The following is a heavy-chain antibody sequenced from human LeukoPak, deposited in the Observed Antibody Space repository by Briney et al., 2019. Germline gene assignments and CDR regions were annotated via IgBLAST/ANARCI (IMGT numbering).Heavy chain of an antibody. J-gene: IGHJ5*02. CDR2: INHSGST. V-gene: IGHV4-34*01. CDR3: ARRSRTTARNWFGP. CDR1: GGSFSGYY. Sequence: SETLSLTCAVYGGSFSGYYWSWIRQPPGKGLEWIGEINHSGSTNYNPSLKSRVTISVDTSKNQFSLKLSSVAAADTAVYYYARRSRTTARNWFGPWGQGTLVTVSS. D-gene: IGHD1-1*01.